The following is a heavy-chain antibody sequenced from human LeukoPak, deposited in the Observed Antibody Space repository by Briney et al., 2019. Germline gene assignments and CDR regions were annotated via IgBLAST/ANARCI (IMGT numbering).Heavy chain of an antibody. CDR2: ISGSGGST. V-gene: IGHV3-23*01. Sequence: GGSLRLSCAASGFTFSSYSMNWVRQAPGKGLEWVSAISGSGGSTYYADSVKGRFTISRDNSKNTLYLQMNSLRAEDTAVYYCAKHGYYDFWSGYPYWGQGTLVTVSS. J-gene: IGHJ4*02. CDR3: AKHGYYDFWSGYPY. D-gene: IGHD3-3*01. CDR1: GFTFSSYS.